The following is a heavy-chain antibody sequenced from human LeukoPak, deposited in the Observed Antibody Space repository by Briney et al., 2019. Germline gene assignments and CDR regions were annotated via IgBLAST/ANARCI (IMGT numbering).Heavy chain of an antibody. CDR2: ISWNSGGI. CDR1: GFTFDDYA. Sequence: GRSLRVSCAASGFTFDDYAMHWVRQAPGKGLEWVSGISWNSGGIGYADSVKGRFTISRDNAKNSLYLQMNSLRADDTALYYCAKGKKMTVAGLFDYWGQGTLVTVSS. CDR3: AKGKKMTVAGLFDY. V-gene: IGHV3-9*01. D-gene: IGHD6-19*01. J-gene: IGHJ4*02.